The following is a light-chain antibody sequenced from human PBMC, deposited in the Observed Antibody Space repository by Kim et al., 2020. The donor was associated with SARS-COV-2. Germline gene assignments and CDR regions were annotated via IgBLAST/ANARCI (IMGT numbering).Light chain of an antibody. J-gene: IGKJ5*01. V-gene: IGKV1-17*01. CDR2: GAS. CDR1: QDIRND. CDR3: LQHSTYPIT. Sequence: ASVGDGVTITCRARQDIRNDLGWYQQNPGRAPKRLIYGASSLQSGVPSRFSGSGSGTEFTLTISSVQPEDFATYFCLQHSTYPITFGQGTRLEIK.